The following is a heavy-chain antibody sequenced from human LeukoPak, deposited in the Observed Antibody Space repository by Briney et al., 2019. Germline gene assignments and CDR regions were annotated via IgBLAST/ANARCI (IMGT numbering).Heavy chain of an antibody. CDR3: ARGSMVVSWRNWFDP. CDR2: MNPNSGNT. CDR1: GYTFTSYD. J-gene: IGHJ5*02. Sequence: ASVKVSCKASGYTFTSYDINWVRQATGQGLEWMGWMNPNSGNTGYAQKFQGRVTMTRNTSISTAYMELSSLRSEDTAVYYCARGSMVVSWRNWFDPWGQGTLVTVSS. D-gene: IGHD4-23*01. V-gene: IGHV1-8*01.